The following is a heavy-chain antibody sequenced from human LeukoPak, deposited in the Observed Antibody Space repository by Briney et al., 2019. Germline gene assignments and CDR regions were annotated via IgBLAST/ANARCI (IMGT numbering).Heavy chain of an antibody. Sequence: GGSLRLSCPASGFTVSTSYMSWVRQAPGKGLEWVSVIYRAGSTYYADSVKGRFTISRDNSKNTLYLQMNSLRAEDTAVYYCARVRGSGWSRAFDIWGQGTMVTVSS. CDR2: IYRAGST. J-gene: IGHJ3*02. CDR3: ARVRGSGWSRAFDI. D-gene: IGHD6-19*01. V-gene: IGHV3-53*01. CDR1: GFTVSTSY.